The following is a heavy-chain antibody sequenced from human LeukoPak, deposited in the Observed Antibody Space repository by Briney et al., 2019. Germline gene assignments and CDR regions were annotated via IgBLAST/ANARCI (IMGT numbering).Heavy chain of an antibody. V-gene: IGHV3-30*18. J-gene: IGHJ4*02. CDR1: GFTFSSYG. CDR3: AKVHHPVAGTYYFDY. CDR2: ISYDGSNK. D-gene: IGHD6-19*01. Sequence: PGRSLRLSCAASGFTFSSYGMHWVRQAPGKGLEWVAVISYDGSNKYYADSVKGRFTISRDNSKNTLYLQMNSLRAEDTAVYYCAKVHHPVAGTYYFDYWGQGTLVTVSS.